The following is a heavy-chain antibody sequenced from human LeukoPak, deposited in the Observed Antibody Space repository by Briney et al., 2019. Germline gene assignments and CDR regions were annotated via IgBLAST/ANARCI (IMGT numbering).Heavy chain of an antibody. Sequence: SETLSLTCTVSGGSISSGSYYWSWIRQPAGKGLEWIGRIYTSGSTNYNPSLKSRVTISVDTSKNQFSLKLSSVTAADTAVYYCARGSTSWFPLYNYYMDVWGKGTTVTISS. V-gene: IGHV4-61*02. CDR2: IYTSGST. CDR1: GGSISSGSYY. J-gene: IGHJ6*03. CDR3: ARGSTSWFPLYNYYMDV. D-gene: IGHD6-13*01.